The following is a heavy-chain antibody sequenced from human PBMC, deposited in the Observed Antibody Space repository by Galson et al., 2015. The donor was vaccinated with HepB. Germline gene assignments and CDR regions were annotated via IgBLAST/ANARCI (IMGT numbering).Heavy chain of an antibody. V-gene: IGHV3-23*01. CDR3: AKAARPSSSSLAA. J-gene: IGHJ6*02. CDR1: GFTFSQLT. D-gene: IGHD2-15*01. CDR2: VGGSGINT. Sequence: SLRLSCAASGFTFSQLTMNWVRQAPGQGLEWVSAVGGSGINTHYADSVTGRFIVSRDNSKNTLYLQMNSLRVDDTAVYYCAKAARPSSSSLAAWGQGTTFTVSS.